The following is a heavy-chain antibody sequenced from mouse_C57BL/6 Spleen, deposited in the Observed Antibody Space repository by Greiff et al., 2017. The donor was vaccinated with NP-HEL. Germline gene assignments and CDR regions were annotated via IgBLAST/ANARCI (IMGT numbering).Heavy chain of an antibody. V-gene: IGHV1-59*01. D-gene: IGHD1-1*01. Sequence: VQLQQSGAELVRPGTSVKLSCKASGYTFTSYWMHWVKQRPGQGLEWIGVIDPSDSYTNYNQKFKGKATLTVDTSSSTAYMQLSSLTSEDSAVYYCARSSSLSFDYWGQGTTLTVSS. CDR3: ARSSSLSFDY. CDR2: IDPSDSYT. J-gene: IGHJ2*01. CDR1: GYTFTSYW.